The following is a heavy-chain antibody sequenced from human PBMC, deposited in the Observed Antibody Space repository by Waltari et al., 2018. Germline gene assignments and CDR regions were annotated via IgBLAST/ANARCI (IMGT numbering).Heavy chain of an antibody. Sequence: EVQLVESGGGLVKPGGSLRLSCAASGFTFSSYSMNWVRQAPGKGLEWVSSISSSSSYIYYADSVKGRFTISRDNAKNSLYLQMNSLRAEDTAVYYCARALTVAPLAFDIWGQGTMVTVSS. CDR2: ISSSSSYI. CDR1: GFTFSSYS. CDR3: ARALTVAPLAFDI. D-gene: IGHD6-19*01. J-gene: IGHJ3*02. V-gene: IGHV3-21*01.